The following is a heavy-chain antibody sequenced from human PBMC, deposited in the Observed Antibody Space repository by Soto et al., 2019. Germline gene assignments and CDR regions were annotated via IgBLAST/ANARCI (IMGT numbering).Heavy chain of an antibody. D-gene: IGHD3-22*01. V-gene: IGHV3-30*03. CDR1: GFTFSSYG. J-gene: IGHJ6*02. CDR2: ISYDGNNK. CDR3: ARERIPMIRGGMSAMGV. Sequence: QVQLVESGGGVVQPGRSLRLSCEASGFTFSSYGMHWVRQAPGKGLEWVAVISYDGNNKYYAGSVKGRFTISRDNAKNTMYLQMNSLRPEDTAVYYCARERIPMIRGGMSAMGVWGQGTTVSVSS.